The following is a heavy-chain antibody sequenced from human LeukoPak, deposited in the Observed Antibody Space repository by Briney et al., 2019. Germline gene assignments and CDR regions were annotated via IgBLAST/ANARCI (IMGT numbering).Heavy chain of an antibody. CDR1: GYTFTSYD. CDR3: ARASRYYDSSGYYIPGWFDP. V-gene: IGHV1-8*01. Sequence: ASVKVSCKASGYTFTSYDINWVRQATGQGLERMGWMNPNSGNTGYAQKFQGRVTMTRNTSISTAYMELSSLRSEDTAVYYCARASRYYDSSGYYIPGWFDPWGQGTLVTVSS. J-gene: IGHJ5*02. D-gene: IGHD3-22*01. CDR2: MNPNSGNT.